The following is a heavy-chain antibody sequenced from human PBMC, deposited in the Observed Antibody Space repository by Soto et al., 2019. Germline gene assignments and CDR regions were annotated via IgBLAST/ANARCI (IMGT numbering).Heavy chain of an antibody. CDR1: GFTFDDYA. D-gene: IGHD3-16*01. CDR3: AKGGGGLPDPFDI. J-gene: IGHJ3*02. Sequence: EVQLVESGGGLVQPGRSLRLSCAASGFTFDDYAMHWVRQAPGKGLEWVSGISWNSGSIGYADSVKGRFTISRDNAKNYLDLQMNSLRAEDTALYYCAKGGGGLPDPFDIWGQGTMVTVSS. CDR2: ISWNSGSI. V-gene: IGHV3-9*01.